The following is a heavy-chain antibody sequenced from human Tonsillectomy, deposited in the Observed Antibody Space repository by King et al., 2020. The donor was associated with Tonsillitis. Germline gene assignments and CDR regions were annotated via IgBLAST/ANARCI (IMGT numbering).Heavy chain of an antibody. J-gene: IGHJ4*02. V-gene: IGHV3-9*01. D-gene: IGHD5-18*01. Sequence: VQLVESGGGLVQPGRSLRLSCAASGFNFDDYAMHWVRQAPGKGLEWVSGISWNSGSIDYADSVKGRFTISRDNAKNPLYLQMNSLRAEDTALYYCAKDLRRYNYGLDYWGQGTLVTVSS. CDR2: ISWNSGSI. CDR1: GFNFDDYA. CDR3: AKDLRRYNYGLDY.